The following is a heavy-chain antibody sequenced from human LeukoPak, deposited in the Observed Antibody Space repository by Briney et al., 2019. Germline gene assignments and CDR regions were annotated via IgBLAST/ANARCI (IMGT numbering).Heavy chain of an antibody. Sequence: GGCLRLSCAVYGLTLISSAMGSGRRAPGRGLGWDSAISGSGGSTYYADSVKGRFTISRDNSKNPLYLQMNSQRAEDTAVYYRAKSMVRAVFDYWGQGTLVTVSS. CDR3: AKSMVRAVFDY. CDR2: ISGSGGST. CDR1: GLTLISSA. J-gene: IGHJ4*02. V-gene: IGHV3-23*01. D-gene: IGHD3-10*01.